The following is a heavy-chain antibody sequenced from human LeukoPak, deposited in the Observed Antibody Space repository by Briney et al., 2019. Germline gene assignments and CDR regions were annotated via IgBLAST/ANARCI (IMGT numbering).Heavy chain of an antibody. Sequence: PGGSLRLSCAASGFTFSRYGMHWVRQAPGKGLEWVGRIKSKTDGGTTDYAAPVKGRFTISRDDSKNTLYLQMNSLKTEDTAVYYCTTDRLPHWPEVDYWGQGTLVTVSS. CDR1: GFTFSRYG. CDR2: IKSKTDGGTT. CDR3: TTDRLPHWPEVDY. D-gene: IGHD4-11*01. J-gene: IGHJ4*02. V-gene: IGHV3-15*01.